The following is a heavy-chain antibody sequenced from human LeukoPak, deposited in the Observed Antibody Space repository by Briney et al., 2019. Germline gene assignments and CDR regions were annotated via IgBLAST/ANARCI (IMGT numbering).Heavy chain of an antibody. CDR1: GFTFSSYA. J-gene: IGHJ4*02. CDR3: ARAATQVFDY. Sequence: AGGSLRLSCAASGFTFSSYAMHWVRQAPGKGLEWVAVISYDGSNKYYADSVKGRFTISRDNSKNTLYLQMNSLRAEDTAAYYCARAATQVFDYWGQGTLVTVSS. V-gene: IGHV3-30*04. CDR2: ISYDGSNK.